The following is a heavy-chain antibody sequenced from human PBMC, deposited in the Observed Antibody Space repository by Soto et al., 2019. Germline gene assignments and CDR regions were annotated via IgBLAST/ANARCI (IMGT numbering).Heavy chain of an antibody. D-gene: IGHD6-13*01. CDR2: ILPLFGTA. CDR1: GGIFSNYT. CDR3: AREGSRPTGPSYSSSWYRPHYYGMDV. J-gene: IGHJ6*02. Sequence: QVQLVQSGAEVKKPGSSVKVSCKASGGIFSNYTISWVRQAPGQGLEWMGGILPLFGTANYAQKFQGRVTIAADESPRTSYLEVSSLTSEDTAVYYCAREGSRPTGPSYSSSWYRPHYYGMDVWGQGTTVTVSS. V-gene: IGHV1-69*12.